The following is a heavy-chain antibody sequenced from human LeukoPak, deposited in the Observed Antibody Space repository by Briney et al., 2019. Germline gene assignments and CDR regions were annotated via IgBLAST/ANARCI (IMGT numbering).Heavy chain of an antibody. CDR1: GFTFSTYW. V-gene: IGHV3-7*01. D-gene: IGHD3-10*02. J-gene: IGHJ6*04. Sequence: GGSLRLSCAASGFTFSTYWMSWVRQAPGKGLEWVATIKEDGSEKYYADSVKGRFIISRDNSKNSLNLQMSSLRGEDTAVYYCAELGITMIGGVWGKGTTVTISS. CDR2: IKEDGSEK. CDR3: AELGITMIGGV.